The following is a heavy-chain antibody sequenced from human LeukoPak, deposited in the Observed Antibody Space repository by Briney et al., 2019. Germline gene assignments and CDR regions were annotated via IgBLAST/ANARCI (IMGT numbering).Heavy chain of an antibody. D-gene: IGHD2-21*01. CDR1: GFIVSSNY. Sequence: TGGSLRLSCAASGFIVSSNYMSWVRQAPGKGLEWVSVIYTGGTTYYADSVKGRFTISRDNSKNTLYLQMNSLRAEDTAVYYCAGDAYGKHYFDYWGQGTLVTVSS. V-gene: IGHV3-53*01. CDR2: IYTGGTT. J-gene: IGHJ4*02. CDR3: AGDAYGKHYFDY.